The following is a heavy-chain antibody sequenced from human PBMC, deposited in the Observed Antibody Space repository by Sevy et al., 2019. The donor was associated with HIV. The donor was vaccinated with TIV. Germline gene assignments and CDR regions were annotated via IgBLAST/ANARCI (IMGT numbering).Heavy chain of an antibody. CDR3: AKVSVLRFLEWLLDY. V-gene: IGHV3-23*01. D-gene: IGHD3-3*01. J-gene: IGHJ4*02. CDR2: ISGSGGST. CDR1: GFTFSSYA. Sequence: GGCLRLSCAASGFTFSSYAMSWVRQAPGKGLEWVSAISGSGGSTYYADSVKGRFTISRDNSKNTLYPQMNSLRAEDTAVSSCAKVSVLRFLEWLLDYWGQGTLVTVSS.